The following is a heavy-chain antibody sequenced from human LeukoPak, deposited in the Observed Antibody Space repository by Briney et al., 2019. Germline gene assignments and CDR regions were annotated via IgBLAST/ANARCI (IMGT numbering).Heavy chain of an antibody. V-gene: IGHV3-48*01. CDR1: GFTFSSYN. CDR3: ARVIGTTRNWFDP. D-gene: IGHD1-7*01. Sequence: PGGSVRLSCAASGFTFSSYNMNWVRQAPGKGLEWVSYISSSSITIYYADSVKGRFTISRDNAKNSLYPQMNSLRAEDTAVYYCARVIGTTRNWFDPWGQGTLVTVSS. J-gene: IGHJ5*02. CDR2: ISSSSITI.